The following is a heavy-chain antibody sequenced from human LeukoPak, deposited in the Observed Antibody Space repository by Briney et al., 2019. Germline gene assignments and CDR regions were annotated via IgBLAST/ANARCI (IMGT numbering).Heavy chain of an antibody. D-gene: IGHD3-3*01. J-gene: IGHJ2*01. CDR3: ARYDAIWGWYFDL. CDR1: GGSISSYY. CDR2: IYYSGST. V-gene: IGHV4-59*08. Sequence: SETLSLTCTVSGGSISSYYWSWIRQPPGKGLEWIGYIYYSGSTNYNPSLKSRVTISVDTSKNQFSLKLSSVTAADTAVYYRARYDAIWGWYFDLWGRGTLVTVSS.